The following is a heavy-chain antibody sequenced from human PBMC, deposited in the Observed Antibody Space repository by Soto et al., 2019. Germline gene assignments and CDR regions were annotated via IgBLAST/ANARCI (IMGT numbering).Heavy chain of an antibody. Sequence: SVKVSCKASGGTFSSYAISWVRQAPGQGLEWMGGIIPIFGTANYAQKFQGRVTITADKSTSTAYMELSSLRSEDTAVYYCASTDYGDLYYYYYYGMDVCGQRTTVTVSS. D-gene: IGHD4-17*01. CDR1: GGTFSSYA. CDR3: ASTDYGDLYYYYYYGMDV. J-gene: IGHJ6*02. V-gene: IGHV1-69*06. CDR2: IIPIFGTA.